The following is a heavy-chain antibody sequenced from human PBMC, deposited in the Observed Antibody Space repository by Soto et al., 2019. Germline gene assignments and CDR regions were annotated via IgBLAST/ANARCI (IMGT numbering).Heavy chain of an antibody. J-gene: IGHJ5*01. D-gene: IGHD2-8*01. Sequence: GGSLRLSCAASGFTFSSYAMSWVRQASGKGLEWVSVISGGGITHYANSVKGRFTISRDNSKNTVYLQMSTLRAEDTALYYCAKGTNYVGVFDSWGQGTRVTVAS. CDR3: AKGTNYVGVFDS. V-gene: IGHV3-23*01. CDR1: GFTFSSYA. CDR2: ISGGGIT.